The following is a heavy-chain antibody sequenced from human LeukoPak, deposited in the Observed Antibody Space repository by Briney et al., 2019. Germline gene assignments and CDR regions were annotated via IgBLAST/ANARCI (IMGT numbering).Heavy chain of an antibody. CDR2: MNPNSGNT. V-gene: IGHV1-8*01. Sequence: ASVKVSCKASGYTFTSYDINWVRQATGQGLEWMGWMNPNSGNTGYAQKFQGRVTMTRNTSISTAYMELSGLRSEDMAVYYCASTYDYVWGSPDDAFDIWGQGTMVTVSS. D-gene: IGHD3-16*01. CDR1: GYTFTSYD. J-gene: IGHJ3*02. CDR3: ASTYDYVWGSPDDAFDI.